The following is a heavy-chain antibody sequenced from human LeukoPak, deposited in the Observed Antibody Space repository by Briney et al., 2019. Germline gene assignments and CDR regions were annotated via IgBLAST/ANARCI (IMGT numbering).Heavy chain of an antibody. CDR3: ARVDCSSTSCYPLD. CDR2: IYYSGRT. CDR1: GGSISSYY. J-gene: IGHJ4*02. Sequence: SETLSLTCTVSGGSISSYYWSWVRQPPGKGREGIGYIYYSGRTNYNPSLKTRVTISVATSKTQFSLKLSSVTAADTAVYYCARVDCSSTSCYPLDWGQGTLVTVSS. V-gene: IGHV4-59*01. D-gene: IGHD2-2*01.